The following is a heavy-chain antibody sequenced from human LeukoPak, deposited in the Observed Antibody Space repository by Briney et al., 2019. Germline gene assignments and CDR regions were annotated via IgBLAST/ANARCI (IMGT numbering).Heavy chain of an antibody. CDR3: ARGRYCTSTSCYTVWSVNYYYYMDV. J-gene: IGHJ6*03. Sequence: PSETLSLTCAVYGGSFSGYYWSWIRQPPGKGLEWIGEINHSGSTNYNPSLKSRVTISVDTSKNQFSLKLGSVTAADTAVYYCARGRYCTSTSCYTVWSVNYYYYMDVWGKGTTVTVSS. V-gene: IGHV4-34*01. CDR2: INHSGST. CDR1: GGSFSGYY. D-gene: IGHD2-2*02.